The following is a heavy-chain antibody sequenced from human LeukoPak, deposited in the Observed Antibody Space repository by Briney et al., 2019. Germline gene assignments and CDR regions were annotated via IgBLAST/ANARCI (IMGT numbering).Heavy chain of an antibody. V-gene: IGHV1-69*19. D-gene: IGHD1-26*01. Sequence: GASVKVSCKASGGTFSSYAISWVRQAPGQGLEWMGGIIPIFGTANYAQKFQGRVTITADESTSTACMELSSLRSEDTAVYYCAREGSGSYYFDYWGQGTLVTVSS. CDR1: GGTFSSYA. CDR2: IIPIFGTA. J-gene: IGHJ4*02. CDR3: AREGSGSYYFDY.